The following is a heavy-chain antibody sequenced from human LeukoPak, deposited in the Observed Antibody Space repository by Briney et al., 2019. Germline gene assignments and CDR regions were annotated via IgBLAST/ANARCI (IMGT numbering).Heavy chain of an antibody. CDR1: GGSISSYY. V-gene: IGHV4-59*01. CDR3: AAVRGVGTFDP. J-gene: IGHJ5*02. CDR2: TYYSGST. Sequence: PSETLSLTCTVSGGSISSYYWSWIRQPPGKGLEWIGYTYYSGSTNYNPSLKSRVTISVDTSKNQFSLKLSSVTAADTAVYYCAAVRGVGTFDPWGQGTLVTVSS. D-gene: IGHD3-10*01.